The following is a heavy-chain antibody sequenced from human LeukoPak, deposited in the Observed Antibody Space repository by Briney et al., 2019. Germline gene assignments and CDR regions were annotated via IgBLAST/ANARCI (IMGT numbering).Heavy chain of an antibody. CDR3: TRLYYDSSGPSTNLFDY. CDR2: IRSKANSYAT. J-gene: IGHJ4*02. D-gene: IGHD3-22*01. Sequence: PGGSLRLSCAASGFTFSGSAMHWVRQASGKGLEWVGRIRSKANSYATAYAASVKGRFTISRDDSKNTAYLQMNSLKTEDTAVYYCTRLYYDSSGPSTNLFDYWGQGTLVTVSS. CDR1: GFTFSGSA. V-gene: IGHV3-73*01.